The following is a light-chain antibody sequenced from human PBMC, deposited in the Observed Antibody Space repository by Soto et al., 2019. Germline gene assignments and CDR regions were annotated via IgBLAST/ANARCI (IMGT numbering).Light chain of an antibody. CDR1: QTVSSN. J-gene: IGKJ2*01. Sequence: EIVMTQSPATLSLSPGERATLSCRASQTVSSNLAWYQQKPGQAPRLLIHGASTRATGVPARFSGSGSGTEFTLTISSLQSKDFAGYYCQQYHNWPPQYTFGQGTKLQIK. V-gene: IGKV3-15*01. CDR2: GAS. CDR3: QQYHNWPPQYT.